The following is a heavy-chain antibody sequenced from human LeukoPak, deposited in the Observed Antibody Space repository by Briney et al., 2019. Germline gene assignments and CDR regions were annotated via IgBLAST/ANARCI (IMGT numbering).Heavy chain of an antibody. J-gene: IGHJ4*02. D-gene: IGHD3-9*01. CDR3: ARNHYDIFDN. V-gene: IGHV4-61*08. CDR2: IYYSGST. CDR1: GGSINNGGYY. Sequence: SETLSLTCAVSGGSINNGGYYWSWIRQPPGKGLEWIGYIYYSGSTNYNPSLKSRVTISVDTSKNQFSLKLSSVTAADTAVYYCARNHYDIFDNWGQGTLVTVSS.